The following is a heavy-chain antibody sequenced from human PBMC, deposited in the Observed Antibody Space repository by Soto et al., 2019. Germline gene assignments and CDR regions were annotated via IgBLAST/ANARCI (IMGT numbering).Heavy chain of an antibody. V-gene: IGHV1-24*01. CDR3: GRGQTAIDA. Sequence: ASVKVSCKFSGSPLTELSKHWVRQAPGKGLEWMGGFDPEEGETIYAQKFQGRVNMTEDTSIDTAYMELSSLTSEDTAVFYCGRGQTAIDAWGQGTTVTVSS. D-gene: IGHD5-18*01. J-gene: IGHJ6*02. CDR2: FDPEEGET. CDR1: GSPLTELS.